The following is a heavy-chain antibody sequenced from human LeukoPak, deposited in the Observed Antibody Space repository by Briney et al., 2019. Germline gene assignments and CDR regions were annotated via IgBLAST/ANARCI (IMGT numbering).Heavy chain of an antibody. CDR3: AKGQGAGGYYFDY. D-gene: IGHD3-16*01. V-gene: IGHV3-23*01. CDR1: GFTLSSYA. Sequence: GGSMRLSSAASGFTLSSYAMSWDRQAQGEGMEWVSATSGVGASTYYADSVKGRFTISRDNSKTTLYLQMNSLRAEDTAVYYCAKGQGAGGYYFDYWGQGTLVTVSS. CDR2: TSGVGAST. J-gene: IGHJ4*02.